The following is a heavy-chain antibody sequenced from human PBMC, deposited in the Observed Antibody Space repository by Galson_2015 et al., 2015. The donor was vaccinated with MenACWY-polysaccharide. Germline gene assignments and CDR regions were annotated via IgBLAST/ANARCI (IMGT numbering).Heavy chain of an antibody. CDR3: ATSPWSIRTFDY. J-gene: IGHJ4*02. V-gene: IGHV1-24*01. D-gene: IGHD1-1*01. CDR2: FDPEDGET. CDR1: GYTLTELS. Sequence: SVKVSCKVSGYTLTELSMHWVRQAPGKGLEWMGGFDPEDGETIYAQKFQGRVTMTEDTSTDTAYMELSSLRSEDTAVYYCATSPWSIRTFDYWGQGTLVTVSS.